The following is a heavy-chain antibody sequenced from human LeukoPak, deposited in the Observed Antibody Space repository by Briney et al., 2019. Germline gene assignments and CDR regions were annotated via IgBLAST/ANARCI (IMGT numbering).Heavy chain of an antibody. D-gene: IGHD3-10*01. J-gene: IGHJ4*02. Sequence: PGGSLRLSCAASGFTFSSYAMTWVRQAPGKGLEWVSSISGSGGNTYYADSVKGRSTISRDNSKNTLYLQMSSLRAEDTAVYYCAKMKGITMVRGTFDYWGQGTLVTVSS. V-gene: IGHV3-23*01. CDR1: GFTFSSYA. CDR2: ISGSGGNT. CDR3: AKMKGITMVRGTFDY.